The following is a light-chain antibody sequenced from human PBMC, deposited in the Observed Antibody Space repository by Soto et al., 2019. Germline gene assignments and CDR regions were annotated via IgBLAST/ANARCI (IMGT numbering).Light chain of an antibody. CDR1: QSVSSNF. J-gene: IGKJ4*01. CDR3: RQYGTSLGFP. V-gene: IGKV3-20*01. Sequence: EIVLTQSPGTLSLSPGERATLSCRASQSVSSNFLAWYQEKLGQAPRLLIYGASKRATGIPDRFSGSGSGTDFTLTISRLEPEDFAVYYCRQYGTSLGFPVGGGTKADIK. CDR2: GAS.